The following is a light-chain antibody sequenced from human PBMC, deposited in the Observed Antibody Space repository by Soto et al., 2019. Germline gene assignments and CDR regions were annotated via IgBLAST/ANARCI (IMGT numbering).Light chain of an antibody. Sequence: DIPVTQSPSSLSAFVGDRVTITCRTSQTISNNLNWYQQQPGKAPNLLIYGASSLQSGVPSRFSGSGSGTDFTLTISSLQPEDFATYFCQQSSSAPLPFGQGTKV. CDR1: QTISNN. CDR3: QQSSSAPLP. J-gene: IGKJ1*01. CDR2: GAS. V-gene: IGKV1-39*01.